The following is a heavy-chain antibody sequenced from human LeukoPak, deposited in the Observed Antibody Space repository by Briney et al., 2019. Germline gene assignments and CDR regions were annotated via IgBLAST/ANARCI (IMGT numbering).Heavy chain of an antibody. CDR2: ITGGDGSS. D-gene: IGHD3-9*01. V-gene: IGHV3-23*01. CDR1: GFTFTNYA. Sequence: GGYLRLSCVASGFTFTNYAMSWVRQAPGKGLEWVSDITGGDGSSSYADSVKGRFTISRDNSKNPLYLQVHSLRDKATADYYGAKWGDNGVLTAYNVPDYWGQGTLVTVSS. CDR3: AKWGDNGVLTAYNVPDY. J-gene: IGHJ4*02.